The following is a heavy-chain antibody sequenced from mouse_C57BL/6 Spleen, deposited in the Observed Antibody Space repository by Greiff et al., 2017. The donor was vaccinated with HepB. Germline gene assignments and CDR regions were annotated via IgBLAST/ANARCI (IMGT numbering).Heavy chain of an antibody. CDR2: ISSGGDYI. CDR3: TREGDYSNPQAWFAY. J-gene: IGHJ3*01. D-gene: IGHD2-5*01. V-gene: IGHV5-9-1*02. CDR1: GFTFSSYA. Sequence: EVQRVESGEGLVKPGGSLKLSCAASGFTFSSYAMSWVRQTPEKRLEWVAYISSGGDYIYYADTVKGRFTISRDNARNTLYLQMSSLKSEDTAMYYWTREGDYSNPQAWFAYWGQGTLVTVSA.